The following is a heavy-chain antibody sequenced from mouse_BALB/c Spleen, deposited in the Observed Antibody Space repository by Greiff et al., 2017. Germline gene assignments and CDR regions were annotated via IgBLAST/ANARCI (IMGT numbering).Heavy chain of an antibody. CDR3: ARRGVWDDYPAWFAY. V-gene: IGHV1-9*01. J-gene: IGHJ3*01. Sequence: VQLQQSGAELMKPGASVKISCKATGYTFSSYWIEWVKQRPGHGLEWIGEILPGSGSTNYNEKFKGKATFTADTSSNTAYMQLSSLTSEDSAVYYCARRGVWDDYPAWFAYWGQGTLVTVSA. CDR1: GYTFSSYW. D-gene: IGHD2-4*01. CDR2: ILPGSGST.